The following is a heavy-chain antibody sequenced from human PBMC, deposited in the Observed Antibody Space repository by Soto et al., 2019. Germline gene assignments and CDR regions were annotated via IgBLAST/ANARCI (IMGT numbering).Heavy chain of an antibody. Sequence: EVQLLESGGGLVQPGGSLRLSCAASGFTFSTYAMNWVRQAPGNGLEWVSAISGSGGSIHYADSVKGRFTISRDNSKNTLYLQMNSVGDEDTAVYHCVKGYWKGDVWGQGTTVTVSS. CDR2: ISGSGGSI. CDR1: GFTFSTYA. CDR3: VKGYWKGDV. V-gene: IGHV3-23*01. J-gene: IGHJ6*02. D-gene: IGHD1-1*01.